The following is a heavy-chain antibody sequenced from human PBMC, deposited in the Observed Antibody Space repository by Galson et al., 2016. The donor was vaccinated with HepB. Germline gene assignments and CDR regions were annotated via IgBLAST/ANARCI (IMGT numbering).Heavy chain of an antibody. J-gene: IGHJ4*01. CDR1: GGSISSDNY. D-gene: IGHD2-2*01. CDR2: IYHTGIP. Sequence: SETLSLTCTVSGGSISSDNYWSWIRQHPGKGLEYIGTIYHTGIPFYNPSLRSRVTMSVDTSKSQFSLELTAVTAADTAVYYCARSPDPKCALFRCYASAIDFWGHGNLVAVSS. CDR3: ARSPDPKCALFRCYASAIDF. V-gene: IGHV4-38-2*02.